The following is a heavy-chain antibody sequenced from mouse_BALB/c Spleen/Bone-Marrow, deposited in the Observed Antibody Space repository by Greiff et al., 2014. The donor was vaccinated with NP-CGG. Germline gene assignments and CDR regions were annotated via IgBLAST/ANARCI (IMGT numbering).Heavy chain of an antibody. Sequence: VQLQESGPGLVAPSQSLSITCIVSGFSLTGYGVNWVRQPPGKGLEWLGMIWGDGNTDYNSDLKSRLSISKDNSKSQVFLKMNSLQTDDTARYYCARVYYDYDWWYFDVWGAGTTVTVSS. CDR3: ARVYYDYDWWYFDV. V-gene: IGHV2-6-7*01. CDR1: GFSLTGYG. J-gene: IGHJ1*01. D-gene: IGHD2-4*01. CDR2: IWGDGNT.